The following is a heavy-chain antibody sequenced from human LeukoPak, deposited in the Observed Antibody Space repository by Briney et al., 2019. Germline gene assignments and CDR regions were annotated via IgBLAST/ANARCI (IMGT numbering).Heavy chain of an antibody. V-gene: IGHV3-74*01. CDR3: ARERPAADFDF. CDR2: INTDGSST. Sequence: PGGSLRLSCAASGFTFSNYWMHWVRQAPGKGLAWVSRINTDGSSTNYADSVKGRFTISRDNSKNTLHLQMSSLRAEDTAVYYCARERPAADFDFWGQGTLVTVSS. J-gene: IGHJ4*02. CDR1: GFTFSNYW. D-gene: IGHD2-2*01.